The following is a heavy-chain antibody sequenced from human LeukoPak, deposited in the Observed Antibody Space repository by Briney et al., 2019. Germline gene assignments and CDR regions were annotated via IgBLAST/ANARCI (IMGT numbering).Heavy chain of an antibody. CDR2: ISYDGSNK. CDR1: GFTFSSYA. J-gene: IGHJ2*01. D-gene: IGHD3-10*01. CDR3: AKDASGVTVAGYFDL. V-gene: IGHV3-30-3*01. Sequence: GGSLRLSCAASGFTFSSYAMYWVRQAPGKGLEWVAVISYDGSNKYYADSVKGRFTISRDNSKNTLYLQMNSLRAEDTAVYYCAKDASGVTVAGYFDLWGRGTLVTVSS.